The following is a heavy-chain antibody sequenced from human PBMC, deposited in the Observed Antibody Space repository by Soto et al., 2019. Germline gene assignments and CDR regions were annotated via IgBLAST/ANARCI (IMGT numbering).Heavy chain of an antibody. CDR2: IYYSGTT. CDR3: ARHRGYYDILTGYYTELNFDY. Sequence: SETLSLTCTVSCGSISSSSYYWGWIRQPPGKGLEWIGSIYYSGTTYYNPSLKSRVTISVDTSKNQFSLKLSSVTAADTAVYYCARHRGYYDILTGYYTELNFDYWGQGTLVTVSS. CDR1: CGSISSSSYY. V-gene: IGHV4-39*01. J-gene: IGHJ4*02. D-gene: IGHD3-9*01.